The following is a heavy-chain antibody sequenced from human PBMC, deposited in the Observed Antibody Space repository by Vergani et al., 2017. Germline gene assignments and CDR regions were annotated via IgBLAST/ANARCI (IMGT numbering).Heavy chain of an antibody. V-gene: IGHV2-5*01. D-gene: IGHD5-24*01. Sequence: QITLKESGPTLVKPTQTLTLTCTFSGFSLSTSGVGVGWIRQPPGEALEWLALIYWNDDKRYSPSLKSRLTITKDTSKNQVVLTMTNMDPVDTATYYCAHRRRGMATDYWGQGTLVTVSS. CDR1: GFSLSTSGVG. J-gene: IGHJ4*02. CDR3: AHRRRGMATDY. CDR2: IYWNDDK.